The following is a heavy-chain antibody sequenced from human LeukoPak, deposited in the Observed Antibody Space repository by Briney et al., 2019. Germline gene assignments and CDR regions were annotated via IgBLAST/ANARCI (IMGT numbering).Heavy chain of an antibody. CDR3: AKIPIWSGSYLIAFDY. CDR2: ISNGGGFK. CDR1: GFSFKNYA. J-gene: IGHJ4*02. Sequence: GGSLRLSCAGSGFSFKNYAMSWVRQAPGKGLEWVSSISNGGGFKSYADSLEGRFAISRENAKNSLYLQMNSLRAEDTAVYYCAKIPIWSGSYLIAFDYWGQGTLVTVSS. V-gene: IGHV3-21*04. D-gene: IGHD3-10*01.